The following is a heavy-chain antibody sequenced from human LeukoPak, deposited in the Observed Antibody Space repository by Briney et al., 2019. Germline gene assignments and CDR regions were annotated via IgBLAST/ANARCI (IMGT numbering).Heavy chain of an antibody. CDR3: ATRDETRTRMFPPDS. CDR2: IHYSGDI. CDR1: GVSVSSNNR. V-gene: IGHV4-4*02. D-gene: IGHD1-1*01. Sequence: SGTLSLTCAVSGVSVSSNNRWTWVRQPPGKGLEWIGEIHYSGDIKYTPSLKTRVSLSMDTSRNRLSLNLNSVTVAGTAVYYCATRDETRTRMFPPDSWGQGTRVTVSS. J-gene: IGHJ4*02.